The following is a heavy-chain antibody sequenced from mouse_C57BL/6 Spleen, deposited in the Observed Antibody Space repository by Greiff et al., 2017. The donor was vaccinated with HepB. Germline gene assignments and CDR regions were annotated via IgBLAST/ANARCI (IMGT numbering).Heavy chain of an antibody. D-gene: IGHD1-1*01. V-gene: IGHV1-50*01. Sequence: QVQLQQPGAELVKPGASVKLSCKASGYTFTSYWMQWVKQRPGQGLEWIGEIDPSDSYTNYNQKFKGKATLTVDTSSSTAYMQLSSLTSEDSAVYYCARAPITTVVARNFDVWGTGTTVTVSS. J-gene: IGHJ1*03. CDR2: IDPSDSYT. CDR3: ARAPITTVVARNFDV. CDR1: GYTFTSYW.